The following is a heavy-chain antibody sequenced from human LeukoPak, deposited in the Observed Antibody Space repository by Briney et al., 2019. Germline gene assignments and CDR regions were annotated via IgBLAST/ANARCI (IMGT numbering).Heavy chain of an antibody. V-gene: IGHV3-53*01. Sequence: GGSLRLSCAASGFTVSSNYMSWVRQAPGKGLEWVSVIYSGGSTYYVDSVKGRFTISRDNSKNTLYLQMGSLRAEDTAVYYYARDLTPRQLIAAAGNFERENAFDIWGQGTMVTVSS. CDR2: IYSGGST. CDR3: ARDLTPRQLIAAAGNFERENAFDI. CDR1: GFTVSSNY. D-gene: IGHD6-13*01. J-gene: IGHJ3*02.